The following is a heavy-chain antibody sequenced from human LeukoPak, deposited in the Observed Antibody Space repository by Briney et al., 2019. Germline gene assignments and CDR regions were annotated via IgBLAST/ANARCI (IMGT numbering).Heavy chain of an antibody. CDR3: ARKTRTTDYGDHNQYYFDY. V-gene: IGHV5-51*01. D-gene: IGHD4-17*01. CDR2: IYPGDSDT. Sequence: GESLKISCKGSGYSFTSYWIGWVRQMPGKGLEWMGIIYPGDSDTRYSPSFQGQVTISADKSISTAYLQWSSLKASDTAMYYCARKTRTTDYGDHNQYYFDYWGQGTLVTVSP. J-gene: IGHJ4*02. CDR1: GYSFTSYW.